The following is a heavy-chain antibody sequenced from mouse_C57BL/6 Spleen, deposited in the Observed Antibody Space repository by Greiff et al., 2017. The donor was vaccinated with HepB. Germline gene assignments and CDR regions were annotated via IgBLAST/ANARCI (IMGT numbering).Heavy chain of an antibody. J-gene: IGHJ4*01. D-gene: IGHD1-1*01. V-gene: IGHV14-2*01. Sequence: VQLQQSGAELVKPGASVKLYCTASGFNIKDYYMHWVKQRTEQGLEWIGRIDPEDGETKYAPKFQGKATITADTSSNTAYPQLSSLTSEDTAVYYCARRLGSSYDYYAMDYWGQGTSVTVSS. CDR2: IDPEDGET. CDR3: ARRLGSSYDYYAMDY. CDR1: GFNIKDYY.